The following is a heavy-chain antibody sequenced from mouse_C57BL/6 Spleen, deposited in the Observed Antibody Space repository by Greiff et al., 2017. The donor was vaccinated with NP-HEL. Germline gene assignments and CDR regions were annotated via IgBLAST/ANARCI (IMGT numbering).Heavy chain of an antibody. CDR1: GYTFTSYG. J-gene: IGHJ3*01. CDR3: ASDDY. D-gene: IGHD2-12*01. CDR2: IYPRSGNT. V-gene: IGHV1-81*01. Sequence: QVQLKQSGAELARPGASVKLSCKASGYTFTSYGISWVKQSPGQGLEWIGEIYPRSGNTYYNEKFKGKATLTADKSSSTAYMELSSLTSEDSAVCFCASDDYWGQGTLVTVSA.